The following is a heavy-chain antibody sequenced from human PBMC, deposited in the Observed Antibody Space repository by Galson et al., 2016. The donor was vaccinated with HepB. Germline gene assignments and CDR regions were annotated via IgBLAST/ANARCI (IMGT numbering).Heavy chain of an antibody. CDR1: GGSISTYY. Sequence: SLTCTVSGGSISTYYWNWIRQPPGKGLEWIGQIYYSGSTDYNPSLKRRVTISVDTSKNQFSPYLNSLTAADTAVYYCARADPYYFYCMDVWGQGTTVTVSS. J-gene: IGHJ6*02. V-gene: IGHV4-59*12. CDR2: IYYSGST. CDR3: ARADPYYFYCMDV.